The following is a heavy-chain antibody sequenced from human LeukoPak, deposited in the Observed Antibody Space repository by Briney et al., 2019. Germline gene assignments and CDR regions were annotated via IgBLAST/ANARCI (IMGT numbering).Heavy chain of an antibody. CDR3: ARSILYDSSGYRYFDY. CDR1: GGSISSGGYY. Sequence: SETLSLTCTVSGGSISSGGYYCSWIRQHPGKGLEWIGYIYYSGSTYYNPSLKSRVTISVDTSKNQFSLKLSSVTAADTAVYYCARSILYDSSGYRYFDYWGQGTLVTVSS. D-gene: IGHD3-22*01. V-gene: IGHV4-31*03. J-gene: IGHJ4*02. CDR2: IYYSGST.